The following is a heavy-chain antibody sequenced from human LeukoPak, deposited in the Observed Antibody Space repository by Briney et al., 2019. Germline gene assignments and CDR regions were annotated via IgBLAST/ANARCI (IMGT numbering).Heavy chain of an antibody. J-gene: IGHJ6*04. Sequence: PGGSLRLSCAASGFTFSSNAMSWVRQAPGKGLEWVSAISGSGGSTYYADSVKGRFTISRDNSKNTLYLQMNSLRAEDTAVYYCAKWGTSSWSYYYYGMDVWGKGTTVTVSS. CDR1: GFTFSSNA. CDR2: ISGSGGST. CDR3: AKWGTSSWSYYYYGMDV. D-gene: IGHD6-13*01. V-gene: IGHV3-23*01.